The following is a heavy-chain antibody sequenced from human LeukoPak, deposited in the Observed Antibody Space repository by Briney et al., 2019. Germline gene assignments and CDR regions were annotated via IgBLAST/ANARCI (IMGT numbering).Heavy chain of an antibody. CDR1: GGSISSGSYY. J-gene: IGHJ6*03. V-gene: IGHV4-61*02. D-gene: IGHD2-2*02. CDR3: ARGNIVVVPAAIAEMGYYYYYYMDV. CDR2: IYTSGST. Sequence: SETLSLTCTVSGGSISSGSYYWSWIRQPAGKGLEWIGRIYTSGSTNYNPSLKSRVTISVGTSKNQFSLKLSSVTAADTAVYYCARGNIVVVPAAIAEMGYYYYYYMDVWGKGTTVTVSS.